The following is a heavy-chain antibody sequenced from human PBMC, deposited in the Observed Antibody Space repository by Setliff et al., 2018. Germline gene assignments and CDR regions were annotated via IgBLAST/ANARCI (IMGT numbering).Heavy chain of an antibody. CDR1: GFTFSNYW. CDR3: ARHDSPYDYVWGSYLGPFDY. D-gene: IGHD3-16*02. J-gene: IGHJ4*02. Sequence: GSLRLSCAASGFTFSNYWLTWVRQAPGKGLEWIGSIYYSGSTYYNPSLKSRVTISVDTSKNQFSLKLSSVTAADTAVYYCARHDSPYDYVWGSYLGPFDYWGQGTLVTVSS. CDR2: IYYSGST. V-gene: IGHV4-39*01.